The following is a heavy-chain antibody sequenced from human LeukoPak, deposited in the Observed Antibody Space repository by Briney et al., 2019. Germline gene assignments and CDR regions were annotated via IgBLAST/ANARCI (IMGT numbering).Heavy chain of an antibody. V-gene: IGHV3-23*01. CDR1: GFTFSSYA. D-gene: IGHD6-19*01. Sequence: PGGSLRLSCAASGFTFSSYAMSWVRQAPGKGLEWVSAISGSGGSTYYADSVKGRFTISRDNSKNTLYLQMNSLRAEDTAVYYCAKNRAVADTWRPQNVDYWGQGTLVTVSS. CDR2: ISGSGGST. CDR3: AKNRAVADTWRPQNVDY. J-gene: IGHJ4*02.